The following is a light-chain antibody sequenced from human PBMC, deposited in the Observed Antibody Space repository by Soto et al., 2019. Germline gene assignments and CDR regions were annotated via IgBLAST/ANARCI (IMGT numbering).Light chain of an antibody. CDR1: QSVSSYY. CDR2: AAS. J-gene: IGKJ1*01. V-gene: IGKV3-20*01. Sequence: EIVLTQSPGTLSLSPGEGATLSCRASQSVSSYYLAWYQQKPGQAPRLLIYAASSRATGIPDRFSGGGSGTDFTLTISRLEPEDFAVYHCQQYGRSWTFGQGTKVDI. CDR3: QQYGRSWT.